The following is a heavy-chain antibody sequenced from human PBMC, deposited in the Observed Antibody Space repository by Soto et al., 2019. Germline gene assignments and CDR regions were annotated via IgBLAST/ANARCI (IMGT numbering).Heavy chain of an antibody. J-gene: IGHJ6*02. Sequence: SETLSLTCTVSGGSISSYYWSWIRQPPGKGLEWVGYIYYSGSTNYNPSLKSRVTISVDTSKNQFSLKLSSVTAADTAVYYCAVNYYYYGMDVWGQGTTVTVSS. CDR3: AVNYYYYGMDV. CDR2: IYYSGST. V-gene: IGHV4-59*01. CDR1: GGSISSYY.